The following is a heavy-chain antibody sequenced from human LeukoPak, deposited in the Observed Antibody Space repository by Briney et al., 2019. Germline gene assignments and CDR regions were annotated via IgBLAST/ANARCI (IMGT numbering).Heavy chain of an antibody. CDR1: GFTFSDYY. CDR2: ISSSGNTI. CDR3: AGGNSYYDSSGYYTLTY. D-gene: IGHD3-22*01. V-gene: IGHV3-11*01. J-gene: IGHJ4*02. Sequence: GGSLRLSCAASGFTFSDYYMSWVRQAPGKGLEWVSYISSSGNTIYYADSVKGRFTISRDNAKNSLSLQMNSLRAEDTALYYCAGGNSYYDSSGYYTLTYWGQGTLVTVS.